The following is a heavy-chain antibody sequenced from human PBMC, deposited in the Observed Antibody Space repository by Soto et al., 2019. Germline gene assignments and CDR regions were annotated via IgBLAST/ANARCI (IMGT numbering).Heavy chain of an antibody. CDR2: MNPNSGNT. CDR1: GYTFTSYD. J-gene: IGHJ6*03. CDR3: ARGIPTVTTGYYYYYMDV. V-gene: IGHV1-8*01. D-gene: IGHD4-4*01. Sequence: QVQLVQSGAEVKKPGASVKVSCKASGYTFTSYDINWVRQATGQGLEWMGWMNPNSGNTGYAQKLQGRVTRTRNTSISTAYMELSSLRSEDTAVYYCARGIPTVTTGYYYYYMDVWGKGTTVTVSS.